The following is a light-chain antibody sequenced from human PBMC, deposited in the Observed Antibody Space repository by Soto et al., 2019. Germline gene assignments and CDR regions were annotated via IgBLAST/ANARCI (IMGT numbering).Light chain of an antibody. V-gene: IGLV2-14*01. Sequence: QSALTQPASVSGSPGQSITISCTGTSSDVGAYNSVSWYQHNPGKAPKLMIYEVSNRPSGVSDRFSGSKSANTASLSISGLQADDEADYYCSSYTSSSTLVFGAGTKLTVL. CDR1: SSDVGAYNS. CDR3: SSYTSSSTLV. CDR2: EVS. J-gene: IGLJ1*01.